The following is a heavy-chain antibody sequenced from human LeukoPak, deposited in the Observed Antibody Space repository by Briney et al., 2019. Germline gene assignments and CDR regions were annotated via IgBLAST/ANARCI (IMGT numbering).Heavy chain of an antibody. CDR1: GYRFYSYG. D-gene: IGHD2-15*01. CDR3: TRDGDGRRWSDMMDS. J-gene: IGHJ4*02. Sequence: ASVKVSCKASGYRFYSYGISWVRQAPGQGLEWMGWINNQDENTNYAQKFQDRFIMTTDTSTNTARMELRSLRPDDTAVYYCTRDGDGRRWSDMMDSWGQGTLVIVSS. CDR2: INNQDENT. V-gene: IGHV1-18*01.